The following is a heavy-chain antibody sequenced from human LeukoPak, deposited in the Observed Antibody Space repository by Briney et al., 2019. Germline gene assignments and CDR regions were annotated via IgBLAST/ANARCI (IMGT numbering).Heavy chain of an antibody. J-gene: IGHJ4*02. V-gene: IGHV3-23*01. CDR2: ISGSGEST. D-gene: IGHD3-10*01. CDR3: AKRGSYFGGFDY. Sequence: PGGSLRLSCAASGFAFSNFDMSWGRQAPGKGLEWVSAISGSGESTFYAESVKGRFTISRDNSKNTLYLQMNGLRGEDTAIYYCAKRGSYFGGFDYWGQGTLLTVPS. CDR1: GFAFSNFD.